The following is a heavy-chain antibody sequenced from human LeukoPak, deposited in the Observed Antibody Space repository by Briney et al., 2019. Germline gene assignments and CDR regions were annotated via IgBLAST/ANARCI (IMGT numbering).Heavy chain of an antibody. CDR2: ISDSGTA. CDR1: GFTFSDHY. J-gene: IGHJ6*03. CDR3: ARVWTYSFYYYYMDV. V-gene: IGHV4-34*01. D-gene: IGHD2-21*01. Sequence: GSLRLSCAASGFTFSDHYMDWVRQAPGKGLEWIGEISDSGTANINPSLRRRVSLSIDTSKNQFSLKLSSVTAADTAVYYCARVWTYSFYYYYMDVWGKGTTVTVSS.